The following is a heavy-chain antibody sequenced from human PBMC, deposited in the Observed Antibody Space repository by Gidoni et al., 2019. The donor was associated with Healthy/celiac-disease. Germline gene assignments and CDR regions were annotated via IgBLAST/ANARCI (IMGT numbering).Heavy chain of an antibody. D-gene: IGHD3-16*02. CDR3: ARDPHLYYDYVWGSYRPTDTYFPH. Sequence: QVQLVASGGGLGKPGGARGLSCAASGCSFSDYDMSWCSQAPGKGLAWVSSISSSGSTIYFADSVTGRFTISRDNAKNSLYLQMHSLRAEDTAVYYCARDPHLYYDYVWGSYRPTDTYFPHWGQGTLVTVSS. J-gene: IGHJ1*01. CDR1: GCSFSDYD. V-gene: IGHV3-11*01. CDR2: ISSSGSTI.